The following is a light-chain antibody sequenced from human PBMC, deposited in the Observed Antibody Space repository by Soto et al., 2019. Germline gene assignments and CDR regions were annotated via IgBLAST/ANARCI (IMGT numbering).Light chain of an antibody. Sequence: QSVLTQPPSASGTPGQRVTISCSGSSSTIGSNTVNWYQQRPGTAPKLLIYSNNQRPSGVPDRFSGSKSGTSASLAISGLQSEDEADYYCAAWDDSLNGPVFGGGTQLTVL. V-gene: IGLV1-44*01. CDR1: SSTIGSNT. J-gene: IGLJ2*01. CDR3: AAWDDSLNGPV. CDR2: SNN.